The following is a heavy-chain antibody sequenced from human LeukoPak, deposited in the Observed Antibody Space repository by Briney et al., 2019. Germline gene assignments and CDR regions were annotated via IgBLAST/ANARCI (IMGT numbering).Heavy chain of an antibody. V-gene: IGHV4-39*01. CDR3: ARPLGYCSGGSCYGDAFDI. D-gene: IGHD2-15*01. CDR1: GGHIKGTPYY. CDR2: NQYSGRT. Sequence: SETLSLSCLVSGGHIKGTPYYWGCTRQPPGERLEWTGSNQYSGRTYDNPSLKSRVTISLDTSKNQFSLKLSSVTAADTAVYYCARPLGYCSGGSCYGDAFDIWGQGTMVTVSS. J-gene: IGHJ3*02.